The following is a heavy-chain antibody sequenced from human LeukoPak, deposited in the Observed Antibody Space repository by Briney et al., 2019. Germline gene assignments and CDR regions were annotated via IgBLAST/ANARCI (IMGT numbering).Heavy chain of an antibody. CDR2: IYHSGST. CDR3: ASWGSSSRYFDY. D-gene: IGHD6-6*01. Sequence: PSETLSLTCAVSGYSISSGYYWGWIRQPPGKGLEWIGSIYHSGSTYYNPSLKSRVTISIDTSKNHFSLKLSSVTAADTAVYYCASWGSSSRYFDYWGQGTLVTVSS. CDR1: GYSISSGYY. V-gene: IGHV4-38-2*01. J-gene: IGHJ4*02.